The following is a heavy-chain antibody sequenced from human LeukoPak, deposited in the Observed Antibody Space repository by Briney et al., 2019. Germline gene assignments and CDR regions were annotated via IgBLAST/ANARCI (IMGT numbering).Heavy chain of an antibody. Sequence: GGSLRLSCAASGFTVSSNYMSWVRQAPGKGLEWVSVIYSGGSTYYADSVKGRFTISGDNSKNTLYLQMNSLRAEDTAVYYCARGRAAAGNNWFDPWGQGTLVTVPS. J-gene: IGHJ5*02. CDR3: ARGRAAAGNNWFDP. D-gene: IGHD6-13*01. CDR1: GFTVSSNY. V-gene: IGHV3-66*02. CDR2: IYSGGST.